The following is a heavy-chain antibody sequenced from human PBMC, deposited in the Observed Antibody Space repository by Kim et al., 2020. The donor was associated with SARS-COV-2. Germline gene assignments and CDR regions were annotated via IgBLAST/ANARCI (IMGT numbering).Heavy chain of an antibody. CDR2: VKSKVAGGTI. CDR1: GFTFRDAW. J-gene: IGHJ6*02. D-gene: IGHD1-26*01. CDR3: TTPLPAHSWSYPSVDV. Sequence: GGSLRLSCAASGFTFRDAWMNWVRQAQGKGLEWVGRVKSKVAGGTIDYAAPVKGRFTISRDDLKKMLYLQMNNLKTEDAAVYYCTTPLPAHSWSYPSVDVWGQGTTVTVSS. V-gene: IGHV3-15*01.